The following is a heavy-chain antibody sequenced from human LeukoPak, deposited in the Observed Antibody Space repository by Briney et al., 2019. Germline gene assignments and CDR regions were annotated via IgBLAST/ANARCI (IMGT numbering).Heavy chain of an antibody. J-gene: IGHJ4*02. D-gene: IGHD3-9*01. Sequence: ASVTVSCKASGGTFSNYAISWVRQAPGQGLEWMGGIIPIFATANYAQKFQGRFTMTEDTSTDTVYMELSSLRSEDTAVYYCATDARYDILTGYPRLDYWGQGTLVTVSS. CDR1: GGTFSNYA. CDR3: ATDARYDILTGYPRLDY. CDR2: IIPIFATA. V-gene: IGHV1-69*06.